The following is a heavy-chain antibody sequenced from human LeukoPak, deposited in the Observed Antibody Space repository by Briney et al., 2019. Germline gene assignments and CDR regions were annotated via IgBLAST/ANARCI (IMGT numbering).Heavy chain of an antibody. CDR3: ARCKPGDAFDI. D-gene: IGHD1-14*01. J-gene: IGHJ3*02. CDR1: GGSISSGGYS. CDR2: IYHSGST. V-gene: IGHV4-30-2*01. Sequence: SETLSLTCAVSGGSISSGGYSWSWIRQPPGKGLEWIGYIYHSGSTYYNPSLKSRVTTSVDGSKNQFFLKLSSVTAADTAVYYCARCKPGDAFDIWGQGTLVTVSS.